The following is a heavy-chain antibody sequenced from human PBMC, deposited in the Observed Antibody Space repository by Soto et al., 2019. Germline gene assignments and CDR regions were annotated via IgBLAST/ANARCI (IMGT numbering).Heavy chain of an antibody. Sequence: GESLKISCKGSGYSFTSYWIGWVRQMPGKGLEWMGIIYPGDSDTRYSPSFQGQVTISADKSISTAYLQWSSLKASDTAMYYCARNTMVRGVYYYYGMDVWGQGTTVTVSS. J-gene: IGHJ6*02. D-gene: IGHD3-10*01. CDR1: GYSFTSYW. CDR3: ARNTMVRGVYYYYGMDV. CDR2: IYPGDSDT. V-gene: IGHV5-51*01.